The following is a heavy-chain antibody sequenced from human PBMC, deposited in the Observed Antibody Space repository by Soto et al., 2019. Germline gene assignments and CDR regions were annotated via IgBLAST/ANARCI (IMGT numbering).Heavy chain of an antibody. D-gene: IGHD6-19*01. CDR1: GDSVSSTSAA. Sequence: SQTLSLTCAISGDSVSSTSAAWSWIRQSPSRGLEWLGRTYYRSKWYSDYAVSVKSRITINPDTSKNQFSLQLNSVTPEDTAVYYCARGSYCSGWVWDQGTLVTVSS. V-gene: IGHV6-1*01. J-gene: IGHJ1*01. CDR3: ARGSYCSGWV. CDR2: TYYRSKWYS.